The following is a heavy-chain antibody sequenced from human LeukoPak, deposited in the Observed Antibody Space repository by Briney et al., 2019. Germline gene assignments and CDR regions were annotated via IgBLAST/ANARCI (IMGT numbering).Heavy chain of an antibody. D-gene: IGHD3-22*01. V-gene: IGHV4-34*01. CDR2: INHSGST. J-gene: IGHJ4*02. CDR3: ARAGYYYDSSGYPNLDY. CDR1: GGSFSGYY. Sequence: SETLSLTCAVYGGSFSGYYWSWIRQPPGKGLEWIGEINHSGSTNYNPSLKSRVTISVDTSKNQFSLKLSSGTAADTAVYYCARAGYYYDSSGYPNLDYWGQGTLVTVSS.